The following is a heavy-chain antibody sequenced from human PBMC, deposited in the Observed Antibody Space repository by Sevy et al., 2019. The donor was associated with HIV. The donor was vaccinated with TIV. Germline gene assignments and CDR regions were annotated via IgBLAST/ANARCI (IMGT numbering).Heavy chain of an antibody. V-gene: IGHV1-24*01. Sequence: ASVKVSCKVSGYTLTRLAMHWVRQAPGKGLEWMGSFDPEDDERIYAQKWQGRFSMTEDTSTDTAYMELSNLRSEDTAVYYCATTKDYYDNSAYPFDYWGQGTLVTVSS. CDR3: ATTKDYYDNSAYPFDY. CDR1: GYTLTRLA. CDR2: FDPEDDER. D-gene: IGHD3-22*01. J-gene: IGHJ4*02.